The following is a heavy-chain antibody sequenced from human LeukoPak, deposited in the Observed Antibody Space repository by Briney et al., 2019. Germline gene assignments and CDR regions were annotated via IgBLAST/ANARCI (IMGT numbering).Heavy chain of an antibody. V-gene: IGHV1-69*13. D-gene: IGHD5-18*01. Sequence: GASVKVSCKASGGTFSSYTISWVRQAPGQGLEWMGGIIPMMGTTTSAQKVHGRVTFSADESTRTAYMELRSLRSEDTAVYYCATAPRPQHPDHVDTAMGGPWYNWFDPWGQGTLVTVSS. CDR3: ATAPRPQHPDHVDTAMGGPWYNWFDP. CDR2: IIPMMGTT. J-gene: IGHJ5*02. CDR1: GGTFSSYT.